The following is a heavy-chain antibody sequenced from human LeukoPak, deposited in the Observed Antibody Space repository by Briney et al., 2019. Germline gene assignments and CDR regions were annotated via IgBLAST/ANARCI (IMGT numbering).Heavy chain of an antibody. CDR2: MNPNSGNT. V-gene: IGHV1-8*01. Sequence: ASVKVSCKASGYTFTSYDINWVRQATGQGLEWMGWMNPNSGNTGYAQKFQGRVTMTRNTSISTAYMELSSLRSEDTAVYYCARGSGSYYNSDYCGQGALVTASS. D-gene: IGHD3-10*01. CDR1: GYTFTSYD. J-gene: IGHJ4*02. CDR3: ARGSGSYYNSDY.